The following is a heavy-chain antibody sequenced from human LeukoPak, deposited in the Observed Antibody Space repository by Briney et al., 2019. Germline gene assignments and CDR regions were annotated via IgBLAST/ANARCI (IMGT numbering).Heavy chain of an antibody. Sequence: PGRSLRLSCAASGFTFSSYGMHWVRQAPGKGLEWVAVIWYGGSNKYYADSVEGRFTISRDNSENTLYLQMNSLRAEDTAVYYCAKTFGSPSSWYLDYWGQGTLVTVSS. CDR3: AKTFGSPSSWYLDY. CDR1: GFTFSSYG. CDR2: IWYGGSNK. D-gene: IGHD6-13*01. J-gene: IGHJ4*02. V-gene: IGHV3-30*18.